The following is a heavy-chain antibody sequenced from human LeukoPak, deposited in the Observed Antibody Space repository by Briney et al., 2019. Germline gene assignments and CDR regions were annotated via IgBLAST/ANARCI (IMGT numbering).Heavy chain of an antibody. V-gene: IGHV4-4*07. J-gene: IGHJ4*02. CDR3: VRDEAGGEAAAPDY. CDR1: GGSISSYY. D-gene: IGHD6-13*01. Sequence: SETLSLTCTVSGGSISSYYWSWIRQPAGKGLEWIGRIYTSGSTYYNPSLKSRVTISVDTSKNQFSLRLSSVTAADTAVYYCVRDEAGGEAAAPDYWGQGTLVTVSS. CDR2: IYTSGST.